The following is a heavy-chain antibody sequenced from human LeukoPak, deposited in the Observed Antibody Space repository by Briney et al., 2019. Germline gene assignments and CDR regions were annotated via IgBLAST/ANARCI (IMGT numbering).Heavy chain of an antibody. D-gene: IGHD2-8*01. CDR2: ISHDGSNK. V-gene: IGHV3-30*18. Sequence: GGSLRLSCAASGFTFSSYGMHWVRQAPGKGLEWVAVISHDGSNKYYADSVKGRFTISRDNSKNTLYLQMNSLRAEDTAVYYCAKDLYGAFDYWGQGTLVTVSS. J-gene: IGHJ4*02. CDR3: AKDLYGAFDY. CDR1: GFTFSSYG.